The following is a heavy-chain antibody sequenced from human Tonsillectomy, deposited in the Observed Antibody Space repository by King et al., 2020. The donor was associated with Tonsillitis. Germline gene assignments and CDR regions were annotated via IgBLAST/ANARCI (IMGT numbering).Heavy chain of an antibody. V-gene: IGHV3-11*05. CDR1: GFIFSDYY. J-gene: IGHJ4*02. CDR3: ARAERDTAMVTDY. D-gene: IGHD5-18*01. CDR2: ISSSSSYT. Sequence: VQLVESGGGLVKPGGSLRLSCAASGFIFSDYYMSWIRQAPGKGLEWGSYISSSSSYTNYADSVKGRFTISRDYADNSLYLQMNSLRAEDTAVYYCARAERDTAMVTDYWGQGTLVSVSS.